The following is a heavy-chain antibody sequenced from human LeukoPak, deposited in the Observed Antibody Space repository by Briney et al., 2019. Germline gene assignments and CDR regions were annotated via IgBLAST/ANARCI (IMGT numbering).Heavy chain of an antibody. D-gene: IGHD5-18*01. V-gene: IGHV3-23*01. CDR1: GFTFSSYA. Sequence: GGSLRLSCAASGFTFSSYAMNWVRQAPGKGLEWVSAISGSGAGTYYADSVKGRFTISRDNSKNTLYLQMNSLRAEDTAVYYCAIPDTAMVTTRLGYFDYWGQGTLVAVSS. CDR3: AIPDTAMVTTRLGYFDY. CDR2: ISGSGAGT. J-gene: IGHJ4*02.